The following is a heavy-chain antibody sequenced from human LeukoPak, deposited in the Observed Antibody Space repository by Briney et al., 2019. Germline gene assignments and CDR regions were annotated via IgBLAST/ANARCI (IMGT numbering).Heavy chain of an antibody. V-gene: IGHV1-46*01. D-gene: IGHD7-27*01. Sequence: ASVKVSCKASGYTFTSYYMHWVRQPPGQGLEWMGIINTSGGSTSYARKFQGRVTMTRDMSTSTVYMELSSLRSEDTAVYYCARDWGSGGGWYFDLWGRGTLVTVSS. CDR2: INTSGGST. CDR1: GYTFTSYY. CDR3: ARDWGSGGGWYFDL. J-gene: IGHJ2*01.